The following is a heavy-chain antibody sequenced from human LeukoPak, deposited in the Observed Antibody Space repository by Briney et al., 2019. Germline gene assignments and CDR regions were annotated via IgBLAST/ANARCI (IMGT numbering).Heavy chain of an antibody. V-gene: IGHV3-9*01. CDR2: ISWNSGSI. CDR3: AKDSSQGGSGWQVLWYFDL. J-gene: IGHJ2*01. D-gene: IGHD6-19*01. CDR1: GFTFDDYA. Sequence: GGSLRLSCAASGFTFDDYAMHWVRQAPGKGLEWVSGISWNSGSIGYADSVKGRFTISRDNAKNSLYLQMNSLRAEDTALYYCAKDSSQGGSGWQVLWYFDLWGRGTLVTVSS.